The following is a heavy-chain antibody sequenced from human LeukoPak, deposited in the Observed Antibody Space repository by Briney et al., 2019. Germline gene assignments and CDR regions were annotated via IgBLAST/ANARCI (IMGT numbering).Heavy chain of an antibody. CDR2: INHSGST. CDR1: GGSFSGYY. CDR3: ARAGFFGVVTLGDNYYYGMDV. V-gene: IGHV4-34*01. D-gene: IGHD3-3*01. Sequence: PSETLSLTCAVYGGSFSGYYWSWIRQPPGKGLEWIGEINHSGSTNYNPSLKSRVTISVDTSKNQFSLKLSSVTAADTAVYYCARAGFFGVVTLGDNYYYGMDVWGQGTTVTVSS. J-gene: IGHJ6*02.